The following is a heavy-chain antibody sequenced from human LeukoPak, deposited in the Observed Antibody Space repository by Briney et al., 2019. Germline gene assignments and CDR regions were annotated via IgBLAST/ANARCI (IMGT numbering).Heavy chain of an antibody. CDR3: AKAPRVDTAMVYYFDY. V-gene: IGHV3-23*01. J-gene: IGHJ4*02. CDR2: ISGSGGST. CDR1: GFTFSSYA. D-gene: IGHD5-18*01. Sequence: GGSLRLSCAASGFTFSSYAMSWVRQAPGKGLEWVSAISGSGGSTYYADSVKGRFTISRDNSKNTLYLQMNSLRAEDTAVYYCAKAPRVDTAMVYYFDYWGQGTLVTVSS.